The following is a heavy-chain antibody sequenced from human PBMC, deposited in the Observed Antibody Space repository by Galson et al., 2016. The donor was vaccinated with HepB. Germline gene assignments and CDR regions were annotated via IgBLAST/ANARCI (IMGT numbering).Heavy chain of an antibody. CDR1: GFTVSSNY. V-gene: IGHV3-66*01. J-gene: IGHJ4*02. Sequence: SLRLSCAASGFTVSSNYMIWVRQAPWKGLEWVSVIYSDGSTHYADSVKGRFSISRDNSKNTLYLQMNSLRGEDTAGYYCARDSTAPFRAGYWGQGTLVTVSS. CDR3: ARDSTAPFRAGY. D-gene: IGHD1-14*01. CDR2: IYSDGST.